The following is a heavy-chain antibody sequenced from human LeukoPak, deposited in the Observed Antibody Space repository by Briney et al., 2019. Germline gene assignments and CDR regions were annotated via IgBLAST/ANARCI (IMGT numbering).Heavy chain of an antibody. CDR1: GFTSSNYG. V-gene: IGHV3-33*06. CDR3: ANNFDY. CDR2: IWHDGSNK. J-gene: IGHJ4*02. Sequence: GGSLRLSCAASGFTSSNYGMHWVRQAPGKGLEWVAVIWHDGSNKYYADSVKGRFTISRDNSKNTLSLQMNSLRVEDTAVYYCANNFDYWGQGTLVTVSS.